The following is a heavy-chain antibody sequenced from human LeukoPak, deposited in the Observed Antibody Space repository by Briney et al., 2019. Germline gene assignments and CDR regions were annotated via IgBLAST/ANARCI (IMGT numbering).Heavy chain of an antibody. CDR3: ARAPHYYYYYMDV. J-gene: IGHJ6*03. Sequence: RSGGSLRLSCAASGFTFSSYAMNWVRQAPGKGLEWVSGINWNGGSTGYADSVKGRFTISRDNAKNSLYLQMNSLRAEDTALYYCARAPHYYYYYMDVWGKGTTVTVSS. V-gene: IGHV3-20*04. CDR1: GFTFSSYA. CDR2: INWNGGST.